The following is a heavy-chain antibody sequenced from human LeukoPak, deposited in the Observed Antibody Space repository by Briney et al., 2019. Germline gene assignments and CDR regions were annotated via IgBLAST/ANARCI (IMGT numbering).Heavy chain of an antibody. CDR1: GYTFTSYG. CDR2: ISAYNGNT. D-gene: IGHD3-22*01. CDR3: ARDLVTYYYDSSGGEAAFDI. Sequence: ASVKVSCKASGYTFTSYGISWVRQAPGQGLEWMGWISAYNGNTNYAQKFQGRVTITAGKSTSTAYMELSSLRSEDTAVYYCARDLVTYYYDSSGGEAAFDIWGQGTMVTVSS. J-gene: IGHJ3*02. V-gene: IGHV1-18*01.